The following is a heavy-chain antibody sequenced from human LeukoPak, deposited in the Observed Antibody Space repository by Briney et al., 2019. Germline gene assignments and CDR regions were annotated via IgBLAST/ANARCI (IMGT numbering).Heavy chain of an antibody. Sequence: GGSLRLSCAASKFTFTTSWMTWVRQAPGKGLEWVANINGDGSERTYVDSVKGRFTVSRDKAKNSLYLQMNSLRVDDTAVYYCARDNAYNWFDPWGQGTLVTVSS. CDR1: KFTFTTSW. CDR2: INGDGSER. J-gene: IGHJ5*02. CDR3: ARDNAYNWFDP. V-gene: IGHV3-7*01.